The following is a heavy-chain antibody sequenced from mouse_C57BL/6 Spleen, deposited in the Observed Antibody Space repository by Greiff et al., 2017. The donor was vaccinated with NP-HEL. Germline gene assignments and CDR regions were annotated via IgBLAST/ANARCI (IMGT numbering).Heavy chain of an antibody. CDR1: GYTFTSYW. D-gene: IGHD1-1*01. CDR2: IYPGSGST. CDR3: ARDYGGSYRWYFDV. Sequence: QVQLQQPGAELVKPGASVKMSCKASGYTFTSYWITWVKQRPGQGLEWIGDIYPGSGSTNYNEKFKSKATLTVDTSSSTAYMQLSSLTSEDSAVYYCARDYGGSYRWYFDVWGTGTTVTVSS. V-gene: IGHV1-55*01. J-gene: IGHJ1*03.